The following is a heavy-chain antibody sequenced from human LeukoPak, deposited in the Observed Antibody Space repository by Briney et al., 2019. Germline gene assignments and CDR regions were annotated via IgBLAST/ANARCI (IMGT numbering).Heavy chain of an antibody. J-gene: IGHJ4*02. CDR2: ISSSSSYI. V-gene: IGHV3-21*01. CDR1: GFTFSSYS. CDR3: ARDRGKQRVYFDY. D-gene: IGHD5-24*01. Sequence: GGSLRLSCAASGFTFSSYSMNWVRQAPGKGLEWVSSISSSSSYIYYADSVKGRFTISRDNAKNSPYLQMNSLRAEDTAVYYCARDRGKQRVYFDYWGQGTLVTVSS.